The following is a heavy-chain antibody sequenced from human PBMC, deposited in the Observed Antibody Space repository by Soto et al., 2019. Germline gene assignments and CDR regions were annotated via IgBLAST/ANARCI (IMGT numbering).Heavy chain of an antibody. D-gene: IGHD2-2*01. CDR3: ARMTIIGYCSSTSCPYDAFDI. J-gene: IGHJ3*02. CDR1: GFSLSTSGMC. V-gene: IGHV2-70*11. CDR2: IDWDDDK. Sequence: SGPTLVNPTQTLTLTCTFSGFSLSTSGMCVSWIRQPPGKALEWLARIDWDDDKYYSTSLKTRLTISKDTSKNQVVLTMTNMDPVDTATYYCARMTIIGYCSSTSCPYDAFDIWGQGTMVTVSS.